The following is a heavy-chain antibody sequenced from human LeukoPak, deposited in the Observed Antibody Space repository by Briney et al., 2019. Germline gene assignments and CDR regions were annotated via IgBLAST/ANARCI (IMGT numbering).Heavy chain of an antibody. Sequence: ASVNVSCKASGYTFTSYGISWVRQAPGQGLEWMGWISAYNGNTNYAQKLQGRVTMTTDTSTSTAYMELRSLRSDDTAVYYCARYYYGSGSYPHFDYWGQGTLVTVSS. J-gene: IGHJ4*02. V-gene: IGHV1-18*01. CDR2: ISAYNGNT. CDR1: GYTFTSYG. D-gene: IGHD3-10*01. CDR3: ARYYYGSGSYPHFDY.